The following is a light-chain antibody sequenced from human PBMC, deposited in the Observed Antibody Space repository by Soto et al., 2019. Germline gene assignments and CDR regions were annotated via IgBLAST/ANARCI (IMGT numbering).Light chain of an antibody. CDR2: DAS. V-gene: IGKV3D-20*01. J-gene: IGKJ4*01. CDR3: QQYGSSPLT. CDR1: QTVRNNY. Sequence: EFVLTQSPGTLSLSPGERATLSCRASQTVRNNYLAWYQQKPGLAPRLLIYDASSRATGISDRFSGSGSGTDFTLTISRLEPEDFAVYHCQQYGSSPLTFGGGTKVDIK.